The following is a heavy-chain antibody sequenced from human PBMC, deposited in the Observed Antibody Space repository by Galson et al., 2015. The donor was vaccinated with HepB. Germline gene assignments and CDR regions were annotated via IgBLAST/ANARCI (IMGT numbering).Heavy chain of an antibody. CDR1: GFTFSTYW. V-gene: IGHV3-7*01. Sequence: SLRLSCAASGFTFSTYWMSWVRQAPGKGLEWVANIKQDGSEIWYVDSVKGRFTISRDNAKNSLYLQMNSLRAEDTAVYYCARDPAAGTFRGFDYWGQGALVTVSS. CDR3: ARDPAAGTFRGFDY. D-gene: IGHD6-25*01. CDR2: IKQDGSEI. J-gene: IGHJ4*02.